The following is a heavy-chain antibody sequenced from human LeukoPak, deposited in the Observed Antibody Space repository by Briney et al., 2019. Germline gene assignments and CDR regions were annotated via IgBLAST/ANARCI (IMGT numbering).Heavy chain of an antibody. V-gene: IGHV1-18*01. Sequence: ASVKVSCKASGYTFTSYGISWVRQAPGQGLEWMGWISVYNGNTNYAQKLQGRVTMTTDTSTSTAYMELRSLRSEDTAVYYCARDGIAGTHFGYWGQGTLVTVSS. CDR2: ISVYNGNT. CDR3: ARDGIAGTHFGY. CDR1: GYTFTSYG. D-gene: IGHD6-13*01. J-gene: IGHJ4*02.